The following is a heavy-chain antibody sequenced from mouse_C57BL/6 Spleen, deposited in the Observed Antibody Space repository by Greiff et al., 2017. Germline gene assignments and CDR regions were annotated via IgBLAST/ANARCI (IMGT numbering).Heavy chain of an antibody. D-gene: IGHD2-4*01. J-gene: IGHJ4*01. CDR3: ARPMMTTVYYYAMDY. CDR2: INPSNGGT. V-gene: IGHV1-53*01. Sequence: VQLQQPGTELVKPGASVKLSCKASGYTFTSYWMHWVKQRPGQGLEWIGNINPSNGGTNYNEKFKSKATLTVDKSSRTAYMQLSSLTSEDSAVYYCARPMMTTVYYYAMDYWGQGTSVTVSS. CDR1: GYTFTSYW.